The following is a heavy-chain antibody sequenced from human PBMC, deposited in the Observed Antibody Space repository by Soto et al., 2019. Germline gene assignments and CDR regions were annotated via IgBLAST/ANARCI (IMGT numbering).Heavy chain of an antibody. J-gene: IGHJ3*02. CDR2: ISGGGGPT. CDR3: AKVSRFLDSGQI. CDR1: GSTFSTYA. V-gene: IGHV3-23*01. Sequence: EVQLLESGGGLVQPGGSLRLSCTASGSTFSTYAMTWVRQAPGKGLEWVSAISGGGGPTYYADSVKGRFTISRDNSKNTLYLQMNSLRDDDTAVYYCAKVSRFLDSGQIWGQGTLVTVSS. D-gene: IGHD3-10*01.